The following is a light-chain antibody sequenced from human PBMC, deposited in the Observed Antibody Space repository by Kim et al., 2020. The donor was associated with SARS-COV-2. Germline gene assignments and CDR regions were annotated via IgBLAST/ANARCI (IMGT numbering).Light chain of an antibody. Sequence: TSVGDRVTITRRASQSISNWLAWYQHKPGKAPKLLIYKASTLESGVPSRFSGSGSGTEFTLTISSLQPDDFATYYCQHYDDYSRTFGQGTKVDIK. CDR3: QHYDDYSRT. CDR2: KAS. J-gene: IGKJ1*01. V-gene: IGKV1-5*03. CDR1: QSISNW.